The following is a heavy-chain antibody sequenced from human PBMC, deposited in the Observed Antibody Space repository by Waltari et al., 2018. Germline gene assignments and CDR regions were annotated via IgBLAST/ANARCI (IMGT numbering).Heavy chain of an antibody. V-gene: IGHV3-48*04. J-gene: IGHJ4*02. D-gene: IGHD1-26*01. Sequence: EVQLVESGGGLVQPGGSLRLSCAASGFTFSSYSMNWVRQAPGKGLEWVSYISSSSSTIYYADSVKGRFTISRDNAKNSLYLQMNSLRAEDTAVYYWASQVGATRGYYFDYWGQGTLVTVSS. CDR2: ISSSSSTI. CDR3: ASQVGATRGYYFDY. CDR1: GFTFSSYS.